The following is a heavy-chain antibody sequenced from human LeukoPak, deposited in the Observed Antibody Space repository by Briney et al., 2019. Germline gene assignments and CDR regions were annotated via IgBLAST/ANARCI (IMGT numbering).Heavy chain of an antibody. CDR2: IYYSGST. Sequence: SETLSLTCAVYGGSFSGYYWSWIRQPPGKGLEWIGYIYYSGSTNYNPSLKSRVTISVDTSKNQFSLKLSSVTAADTAVYYCARHACSTSCYSFDYWGQGTLVTVSS. D-gene: IGHD2-2*02. V-gene: IGHV4-59*08. CDR3: ARHACSTSCYSFDY. J-gene: IGHJ4*02. CDR1: GGSFSGYY.